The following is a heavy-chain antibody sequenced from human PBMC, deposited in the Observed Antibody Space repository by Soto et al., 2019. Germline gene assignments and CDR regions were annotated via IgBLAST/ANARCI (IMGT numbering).Heavy chain of an antibody. Sequence: ASVKVSCKASGYTFTSYGISWVRQAPGQGLEWMGWISAYNGNTKYSQKFQGRVTITRDTSASTAYMELSSLRSEDTAVYYCASHYYGSGSYYNVNYYYMDVWGKGTTVTVSS. CDR3: ASHYYGSGSYYNVNYYYMDV. CDR2: ISAYNGNT. CDR1: GYTFTSYG. V-gene: IGHV1-18*01. D-gene: IGHD3-10*01. J-gene: IGHJ6*03.